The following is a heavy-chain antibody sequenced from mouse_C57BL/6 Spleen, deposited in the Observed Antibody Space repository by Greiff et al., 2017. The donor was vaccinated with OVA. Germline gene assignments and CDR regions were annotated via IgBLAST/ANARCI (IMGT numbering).Heavy chain of an antibody. Sequence: EVQLQQSGPELVKPGASVKISCKASGYTFTDYYMNWVKQSHGKSLEWIGDINPNNGGTSYNQKFKGKATLTVDKSSSTAYMELRSLTSENSAVYYGARDSSGYRFAYWGQGTLVTVSA. D-gene: IGHD3-2*02. CDR3: ARDSSGYRFAY. J-gene: IGHJ3*01. V-gene: IGHV1-26*01. CDR1: GYTFTDYY. CDR2: INPNNGGT.